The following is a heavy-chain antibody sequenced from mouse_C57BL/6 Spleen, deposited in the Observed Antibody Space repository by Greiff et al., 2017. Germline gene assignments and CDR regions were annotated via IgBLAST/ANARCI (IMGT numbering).Heavy chain of an antibody. J-gene: IGHJ3*01. Sequence: QVQLQQPGAELVKPGASVKLSCKASGYTFTSYWMHWVKQRPGQGLEWIGMIHPNSGSTNYNEKFKSKATLTVDKSSSTAYMQLSSLTSEDSAVXYCARDYEKAWFAYWGQGTLVTVSA. CDR2: IHPNSGST. D-gene: IGHD2-4*01. V-gene: IGHV1-64*01. CDR3: ARDYEKAWFAY. CDR1: GYTFTSYW.